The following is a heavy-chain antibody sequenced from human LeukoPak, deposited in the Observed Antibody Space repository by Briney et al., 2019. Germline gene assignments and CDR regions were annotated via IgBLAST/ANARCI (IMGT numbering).Heavy chain of an antibody. V-gene: IGHV4-34*01. CDR2: INHSGST. D-gene: IGHD5-12*01. Sequence: SETLSLTCAVYGGSFSGYYWSWIRQPPGKGLEWIGEINHSGSTNYNPSLKCRVTISVDTSKNQFSLKLSSVTAADTAVYYCARGRIGGYDYVIRYWGQGTLVTVSS. CDR1: GGSFSGYY. CDR3: ARGRIGGYDYVIRY. J-gene: IGHJ4*02.